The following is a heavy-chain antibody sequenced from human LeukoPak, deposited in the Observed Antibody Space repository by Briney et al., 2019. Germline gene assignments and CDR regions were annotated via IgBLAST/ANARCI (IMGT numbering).Heavy chain of an antibody. CDR3: AKDRSITTPGDAFDI. J-gene: IGHJ3*02. D-gene: IGHD4-11*01. Sequence: GGSLRLSCAASGFTFSSYAMHWVRQAPGKGLEWVAVISYDGSNKYYADSVKGRFTISRDNSKNTLYLQMNSLRAEDTAVYYCAKDRSITTPGDAFDIWGQGTMVTVSS. V-gene: IGHV3-30-3*01. CDR1: GFTFSSYA. CDR2: ISYDGSNK.